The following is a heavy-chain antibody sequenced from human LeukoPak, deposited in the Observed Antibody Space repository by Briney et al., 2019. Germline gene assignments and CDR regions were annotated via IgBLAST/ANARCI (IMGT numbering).Heavy chain of an antibody. CDR2: INHSGST. V-gene: IGHV4-34*01. CDR1: GGSFSGYY. Sequence: SETLSLTCAVYGGSFSGYYWSWIRQPPGKGLEWIGEINHSGSTNYNPSLKSRVTISVDTSKNQFSLKLSSVTAADTAVYYCARGRYYDSSGYPHRGGAFDIWGQGTMVTVSS. J-gene: IGHJ3*02. D-gene: IGHD3-22*01. CDR3: ARGRYYDSSGYPHRGGAFDI.